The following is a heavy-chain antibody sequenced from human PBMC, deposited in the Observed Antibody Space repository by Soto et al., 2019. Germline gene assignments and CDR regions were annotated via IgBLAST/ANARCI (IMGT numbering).Heavy chain of an antibody. J-gene: IGHJ4*02. CDR2: ISSSGTYI. CDR1: GFTFSSYG. CDR3: ARVPRLGLALAGMGVDY. Sequence: EVQLVESGGGLVNPGGSLRLSCAASGFTFSSYGMNWVRQAPGRRLEWVSSISSSGTYIYYADSVPDRFTISRDNAKNSLYLQRNSLRAEDTAVYYCARVPRLGLALAGMGVDYWGRGTLVTVSS. V-gene: IGHV3-21*02. D-gene: IGHD6-19*01.